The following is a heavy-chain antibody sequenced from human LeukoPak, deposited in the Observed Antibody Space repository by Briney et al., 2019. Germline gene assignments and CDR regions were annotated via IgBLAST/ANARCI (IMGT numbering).Heavy chain of an antibody. J-gene: IGHJ4*02. CDR2: IYYRGRT. CDR3: ASFRDLSGVH. Sequence: NPSETLSLTCTVSGGSISRGDYYWSWIRHPPGKGLEWSGYIYYRGRTYYNPSLKSRVTISVDTSKNQFSLQLSSVTAADTAVYYCASFRDLSGVHWGQGTLVTVSS. D-gene: IGHD1-1*01. CDR1: GGSISRGDYY. V-gene: IGHV4-30-4*08.